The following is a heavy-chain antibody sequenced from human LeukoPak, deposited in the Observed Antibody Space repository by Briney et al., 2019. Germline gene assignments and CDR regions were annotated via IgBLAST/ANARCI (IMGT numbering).Heavy chain of an antibody. D-gene: IGHD1-26*01. CDR3: ARSSGSYYGAFDI. CDR2: INPNSGGT. V-gene: IGHV1-2*02. Sequence: ASVKVSCKASGYTFTSYGISWVRQAPGQGLEWMGWINPNSGGTNYAQKFQGRVTMTRDTSISTAYMELSRLRSDDTAVYYCARSSGSYYGAFDIWGQGTMVTVSS. J-gene: IGHJ3*02. CDR1: GYTFTSYG.